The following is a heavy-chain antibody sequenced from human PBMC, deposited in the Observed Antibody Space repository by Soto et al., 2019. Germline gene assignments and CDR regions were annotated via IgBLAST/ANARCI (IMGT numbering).Heavy chain of an antibody. D-gene: IGHD1-7*01. CDR1: GFTFDDYA. V-gene: IGHV3-9*01. J-gene: IGHJ4*02. Sequence: EVQLVESGGGLVQPGRSLRLSCAASGFTFDDYAMHWVRQAPGKGLEWVSGISWNSGSIGYADSVKGRFTISRDNAKNSLYLQMNSLRADDTALYYCATDRNWNYEVSFDYWGQGTLVTVSS. CDR2: ISWNSGSI. CDR3: ATDRNWNYEVSFDY.